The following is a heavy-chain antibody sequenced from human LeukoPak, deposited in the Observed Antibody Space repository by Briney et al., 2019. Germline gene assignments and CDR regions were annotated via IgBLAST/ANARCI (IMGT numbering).Heavy chain of an antibody. CDR2: ISSSSSYI. V-gene: IGHV3-21*01. D-gene: IGHD6-13*01. CDR1: GITFSSYS. Sequence: GGSLRLSCAASGITFSSYSMNWVRQAPGKGLEWVSSISSSSSYIYYADSVKGRFTISRDNAKNSLYLQMNSLRAEDTAVYYCARDGAAKSLPFFDYWGQGTLVTVSS. J-gene: IGHJ4*02. CDR3: ARDGAAKSLPFFDY.